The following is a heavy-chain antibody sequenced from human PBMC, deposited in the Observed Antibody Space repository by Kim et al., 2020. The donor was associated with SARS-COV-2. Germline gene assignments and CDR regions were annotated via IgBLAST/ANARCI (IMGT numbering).Heavy chain of an antibody. CDR2: ISAYNGNT. Sequence: ASVKVSCKASGYTFTSYGISWVRQAPGQGLEWMGWISAYNGNTNYAQKLQGRVTMTTDTSTSTAYMELRSLRSDDTAVYYCARDLVGGTRWFGEEAPGWFDPWGQGTLVTVSS. CDR3: ARDLVGGTRWFGEEAPGWFDP. D-gene: IGHD3-10*01. J-gene: IGHJ5*02. CDR1: GYTFTSYG. V-gene: IGHV1-18*04.